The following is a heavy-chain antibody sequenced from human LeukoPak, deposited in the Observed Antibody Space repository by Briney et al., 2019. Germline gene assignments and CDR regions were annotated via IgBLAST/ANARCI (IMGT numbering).Heavy chain of an antibody. V-gene: IGHV3-21*01. CDR1: GFTFSSYS. CDR3: ASQYSSGWTDWFDP. J-gene: IGHJ5*02. CDR2: ISSSSSYI. D-gene: IGHD6-19*01. Sequence: GGSLRLSCAASGFTFSSYSMNWVRQAPGKGLEWVSSISSSSSYIYYADSVNGRFTISRDNAKNSLYLQMNSLGAEDRGVYYCASQYSSGWTDWFDPWGEGTLVTVSS.